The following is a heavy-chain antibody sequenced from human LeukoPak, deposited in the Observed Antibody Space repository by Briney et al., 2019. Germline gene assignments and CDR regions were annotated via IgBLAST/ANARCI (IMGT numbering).Heavy chain of an antibody. D-gene: IGHD2-21*01. J-gene: IGHJ4*02. CDR2: INIGGTA. V-gene: IGHV4-61*02. CDR1: GASVSSDNYY. CDR3: AADPLWSSGAY. Sequence: SETLSLTCTVSGASVSSDNYYWSWVRQPAGKGLEWIGRINIGGTANNNPSLESRITRSIDTSKNQFSLRLSSVTASHTAEYYCAADPLWSSGAYWGRGTLVTVSS.